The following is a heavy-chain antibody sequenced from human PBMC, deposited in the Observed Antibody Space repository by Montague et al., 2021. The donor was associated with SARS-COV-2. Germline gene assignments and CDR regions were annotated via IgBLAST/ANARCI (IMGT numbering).Heavy chain of an antibody. V-gene: IGHV4-38-2*02. D-gene: IGHD3-10*01. CDR3: ARAPYYGPGKPYQFDY. J-gene: IGHJ4*02. CDR1: GYSINSNYY. Sequence: SETLSLTCTVSGYSINSNYYWGWIRQPPGKGLGWIGCSYHSGTTHYHPXXKSRVTISLDTSNNHFSLKVTSVTAADTAVYYCARAPYYGPGKPYQFDYWGRGTLVTVSS. CDR2: SYHSGTT.